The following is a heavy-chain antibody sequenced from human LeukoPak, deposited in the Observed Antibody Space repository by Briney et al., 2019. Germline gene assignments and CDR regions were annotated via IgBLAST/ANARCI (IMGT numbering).Heavy chain of an antibody. CDR2: ISGSGGST. Sequence: GGSLRLSCAASGFTFSSYAMSWVRQAPGKGLEWVSAISGSGGSTYYADSVKGRFTISRDNSKNTLYLQMNSLRAEDTAVYYCAKDQRDGYNRGPFDYWGQGTLVTVSS. D-gene: IGHD5-24*01. CDR1: GFTFSSYA. J-gene: IGHJ4*02. CDR3: AKDQRDGYNRGPFDY. V-gene: IGHV3-23*01.